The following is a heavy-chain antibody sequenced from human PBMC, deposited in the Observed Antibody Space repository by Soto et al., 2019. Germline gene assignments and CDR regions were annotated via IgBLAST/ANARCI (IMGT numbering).Heavy chain of an antibody. CDR2: IYPGDSDT. CDR1: GYSFTSYW. D-gene: IGHD6-13*01. CDR3: ARCTGIAAAKVIRYYYYGMDV. Sequence: PGESLKISCKGSGYSFTSYWIGWVRQMPGKGLEWMGIIYPGDSDTRYSPSFQGQVTISADKSISTAYLQWSSLKASDTAMYYCARCTGIAAAKVIRYYYYGMDVWGQGTTVTVSS. J-gene: IGHJ6*02. V-gene: IGHV5-51*01.